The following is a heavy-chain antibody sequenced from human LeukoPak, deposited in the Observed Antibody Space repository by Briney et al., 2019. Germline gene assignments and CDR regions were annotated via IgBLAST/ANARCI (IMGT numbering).Heavy chain of an antibody. V-gene: IGHV1-46*01. CDR1: GYTFTNYY. CDR2: INPSGGST. CDR3: ARLSGNSRDEDY. Sequence: ASVKVSCKASGYTFTNYYTHWVRQAPGQGLEWMGIINPSGGSTSYAQKFQGRVTMTRDTSTSTVYMELSSLRSEDTAVYYCARLSGNSRDEDYWGQGTLVTVSS. D-gene: IGHD5-24*01. J-gene: IGHJ4*02.